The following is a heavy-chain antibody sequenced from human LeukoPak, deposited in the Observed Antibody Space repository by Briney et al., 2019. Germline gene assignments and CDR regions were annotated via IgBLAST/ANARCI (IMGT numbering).Heavy chain of an antibody. D-gene: IGHD5-18*01. CDR1: GFTFSDYY. Sequence: GGSLRLSCAASGFTFSDYYMSWIRQAPGKGLEWVSYISSSSSYTSYPDSVKGRFTISRDNAKNSLYLQMNSLRAEDTAVYYCARAGYSMDTEYFQHWGQGTLVTVSS. V-gene: IGHV3-11*06. CDR3: ARAGYSMDTEYFQH. J-gene: IGHJ1*01. CDR2: ISSSSSYT.